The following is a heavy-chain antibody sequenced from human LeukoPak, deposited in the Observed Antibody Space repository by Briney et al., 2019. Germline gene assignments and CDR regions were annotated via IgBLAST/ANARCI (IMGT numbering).Heavy chain of an antibody. CDR1: GFTFSSYA. J-gene: IGHJ4*02. CDR3: ANRNGSAVVVAAIPFDY. CDR2: IRGSGGST. Sequence: GGSLRLCCAASGFTFSSYAMSWVRQAPGKGQEWVSAIRGSGGSTYYADSVKGRFTISRDNSKNTLYLQMNSLRAEDTAVYYCANRNGSAVVVAAIPFDYWGQGTLVTVSS. D-gene: IGHD2-15*01. V-gene: IGHV3-23*01.